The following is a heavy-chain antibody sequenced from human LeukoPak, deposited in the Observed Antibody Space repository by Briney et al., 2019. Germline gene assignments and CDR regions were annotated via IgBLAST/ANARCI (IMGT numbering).Heavy chain of an antibody. V-gene: IGHV4-59*01. CDR2: IYYSGST. J-gene: IGHJ4*02. Sequence: SETLSLTCTVSGGSISSYYWSWIRQPPGKGLEWIGYIYYSGSTNYNPSLKSRVTISVDTFKNQFSLKLSSVTAADTAVYYCARTSGYYDYFDYWGRGTLVTVSS. CDR1: GGSISSYY. D-gene: IGHD3-3*01. CDR3: ARTSGYYDYFDY.